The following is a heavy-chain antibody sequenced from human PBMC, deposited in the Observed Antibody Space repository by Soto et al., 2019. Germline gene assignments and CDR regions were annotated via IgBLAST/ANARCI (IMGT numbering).Heavy chain of an antibody. CDR1: GYTFTGYY. CDR2: INPNSGGT. Sequence: GASVKVSCKASGYTFTGYYMHWVRQAPGQGLEWMGWINPNSGGTNYAQKFQGWVTMTRDTSISTAYMELSRLRSDDTAVYYCARSYYYDSSGYYYWGQGTLVTVSS. V-gene: IGHV1-2*04. CDR3: ARSYYYDSSGYYY. J-gene: IGHJ4*02. D-gene: IGHD3-22*01.